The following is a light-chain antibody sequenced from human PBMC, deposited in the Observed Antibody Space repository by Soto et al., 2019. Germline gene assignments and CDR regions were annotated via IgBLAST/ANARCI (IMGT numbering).Light chain of an antibody. CDR3: RSYTSGGSVV. J-gene: IGLJ2*01. CDR1: TSDVGEYNY. Sequence: QSALTQPASVSGSPGQSITISCTATTSDVGEYNYVSWYQQYPGKSPKPIIYHVSNRPSGVSNRFSGSKSGDTASLTISGLQAEDEGDYYWRSYTSGGSVVFGGGTKVTVL. V-gene: IGLV2-14*01. CDR2: HVS.